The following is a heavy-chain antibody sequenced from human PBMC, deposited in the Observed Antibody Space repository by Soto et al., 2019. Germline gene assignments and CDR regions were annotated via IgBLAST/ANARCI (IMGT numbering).Heavy chain of an antibody. J-gene: IGHJ6*02. D-gene: IGHD3-3*01. CDR2: IYYSGTT. Sequence: TLSLTCTVSGASISSGNYYWTWVRQPPGKGLEWIGYIYYSGTTYYNPSLKSRVTISVDTSKNQFSLKLSSVTAADTAVYYSARDRITIFGVGVHYGMDVWGQGTTVTVSS. CDR1: GASISSGNYY. CDR3: ARDRITIFGVGVHYGMDV. V-gene: IGHV4-30-4*01.